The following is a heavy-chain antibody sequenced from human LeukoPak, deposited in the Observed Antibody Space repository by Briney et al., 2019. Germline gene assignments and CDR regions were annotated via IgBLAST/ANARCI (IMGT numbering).Heavy chain of an antibody. V-gene: IGHV4-59*01. D-gene: IGHD6-6*01. CDR3: ARSSSSVIHDY. CDR2: TYYGETT. J-gene: IGHJ4*02. Sequence: PETLSLTCTVSGGSISGYYWSWVRQPPGKGLEWIGYTYYGETTNYSPSLKSRVTISVNTSKNQFSLKLSSVTAADAAVYYCARSSSSVIHDYWGQGTLVTVSS. CDR1: GGSISGYY.